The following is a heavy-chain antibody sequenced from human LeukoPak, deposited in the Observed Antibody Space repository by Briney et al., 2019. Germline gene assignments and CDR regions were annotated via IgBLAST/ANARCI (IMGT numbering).Heavy chain of an antibody. J-gene: IGHJ4*03. CDR1: GGSISSSSYY. CDR2: IYYSGST. Sequence: PSETLSLTCTVSGGSISSSSYYWGWIRQPPGKGLEWIGSIYYSGSTYYNPSHKSRVTISVDTSKNQFSLKLSSVTAADTAVYYCAGGLGGSPTLYFDYWGQGTTVTVSS. CDR3: AGGLGGSPTLYFDY. V-gene: IGHV4-39*07. D-gene: IGHD3-16*01.